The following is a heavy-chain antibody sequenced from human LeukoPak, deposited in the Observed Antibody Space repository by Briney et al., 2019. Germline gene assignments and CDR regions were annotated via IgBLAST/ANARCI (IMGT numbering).Heavy chain of an antibody. V-gene: IGHV3-23*01. D-gene: IGHD6-6*01. CDR1: GFTFSNYF. CDR3: ARHSSSSSRDYYYGMDV. Sequence: GGSLRLSCAVSGFTFSNYFFNWVRQAPGKGLEWVSGIGGSGGATYYADSVKGRFTISRDNSRNTLYLQINSLRAEDTAVYYCARHSSSSSRDYYYGMDVWGQGTTVTVSS. J-gene: IGHJ6*02. CDR2: IGGSGGAT.